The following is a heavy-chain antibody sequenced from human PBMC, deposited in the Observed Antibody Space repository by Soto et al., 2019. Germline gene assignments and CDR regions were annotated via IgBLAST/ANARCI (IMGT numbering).Heavy chain of an antibody. V-gene: IGHV3-7*04. D-gene: IGHD1-26*01. CDR2: INQDGSEK. CDR3: SGGLGDAF. CDR1: ESTVSRDW. Sequence: EVHLVESGGGLVQTGGSLRLSCAIFESTVSRDWMNWVRQAPGKGLEWVAHINQDGSEKYYVDSVKGRFTISRDNAKKSLYLQMNSLRPADTIMYYCSGGLGDAFWGQGTLVTVSS. J-gene: IGHJ4*02.